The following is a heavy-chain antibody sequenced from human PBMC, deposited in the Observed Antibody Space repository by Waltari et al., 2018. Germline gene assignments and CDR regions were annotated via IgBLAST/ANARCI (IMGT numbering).Heavy chain of an antibody. Sequence: QVQLVQSGAEVKKPGASVKVSGKASGYTFTSYGISWVRQAPGQGLEWMGWISAYNGNTNYAQKLQGRGTMTTDPSPSTAYMELRSLRSDDTAVYYCARVVGRFLEWFAYYMAVWGKGPTVTISS. CDR2: ISAYNGNT. CDR3: ARVVGRFLEWFAYYMAV. J-gene: IGHJ6*03. V-gene: IGHV1-18*01. D-gene: IGHD3-3*01. CDR1: GYTFTSYG.